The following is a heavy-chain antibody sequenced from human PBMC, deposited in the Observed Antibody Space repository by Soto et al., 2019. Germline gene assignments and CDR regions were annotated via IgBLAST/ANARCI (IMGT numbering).Heavy chain of an antibody. D-gene: IGHD1-1*01. J-gene: IGHJ6*03. CDR1: GFNFNRYW. V-gene: IGHV3-74*03. Sequence: GGSLRLSCAASGFNFNRYWMHWVRQTPGKGLVWVSRIHSDGSTTTSADSVKGRFTISRDNARNTLFLEMNGLRDEDTAIYYCVRESVVQLGAYYYMDVWGKGTTVTVSS. CDR3: VRESVVQLGAYYYMDV. CDR2: IHSDGSTT.